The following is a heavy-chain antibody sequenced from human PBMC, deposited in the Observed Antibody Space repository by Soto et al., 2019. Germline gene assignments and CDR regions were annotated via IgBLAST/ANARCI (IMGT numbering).Heavy chain of an antibody. V-gene: IGHV1-69*13. Sequence: SVKVSCKAAGGTFSSYAISWVRQAPGQGLEWMGGIIPISGTANYAQKFQGRVTITADESTSTAYMELSSLRSEDTAVYYCARSQGSSTSLEIYYYYYYGMDVWGQGTTVTVSS. CDR2: IIPISGTA. D-gene: IGHD2-2*01. CDR3: ARSQGSSTSLEIYYYYYYGMDV. CDR1: GGTFSSYA. J-gene: IGHJ6*02.